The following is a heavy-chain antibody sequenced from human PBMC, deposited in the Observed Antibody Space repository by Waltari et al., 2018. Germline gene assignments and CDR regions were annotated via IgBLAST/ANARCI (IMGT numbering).Heavy chain of an antibody. CDR2: MNHRRRE. D-gene: IGHD3-3*02. CDR3: ARAPSFHYGIFSVPLTLDY. CDR1: GESFSDHF. V-gene: IGHV4-34*01. J-gene: IGHJ3*01. Sequence: QVQLNQWGAGVLKPSETLSLTCAVYGESFSDHFWTWIRQPPGKGLEWIGHMNHRRRENYNPSLRNRVSISVDTSMNQFSLMMTSLTAADTGVYYCARAPSFHYGIFSVPLTLDYWSQGTMVIVSS.